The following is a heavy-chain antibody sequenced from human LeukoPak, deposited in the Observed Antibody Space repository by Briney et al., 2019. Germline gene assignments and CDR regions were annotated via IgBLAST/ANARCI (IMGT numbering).Heavy chain of an antibody. D-gene: IGHD2-21*01. V-gene: IGHV1-2*02. Sequence: ASVKVSCKASGYTFTGYYMHWVRQAPGQGLEWMGWINPNSGGTNYAQKFQGRVTMTRDTSITTVYMEVSWLTSDDTAIYYCARADRLHGGPYLIGPWGQGTLVTVSS. CDR1: GYTFTGYY. CDR3: ARADRLHGGPYLIGP. CDR2: INPNSGGT. J-gene: IGHJ5*02.